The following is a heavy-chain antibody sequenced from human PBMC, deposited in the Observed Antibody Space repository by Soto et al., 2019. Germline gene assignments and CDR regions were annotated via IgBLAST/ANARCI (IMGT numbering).Heavy chain of an antibody. CDR1: GGTFSSYA. CDR2: IIPIFGTA. Sequence: ASVKVSCKASGGTFSSYAISWVRQAPGQGLEWMGGIIPIFGTANYAQKFQGRVTITADESTSTAYMELSSLRSEDTAVHYCARGYCSGGNCYSGMDVWGQGTMVTVSS. V-gene: IGHV1-69*13. J-gene: IGHJ6*02. D-gene: IGHD2-15*01. CDR3: ARGYCSGGNCYSGMDV.